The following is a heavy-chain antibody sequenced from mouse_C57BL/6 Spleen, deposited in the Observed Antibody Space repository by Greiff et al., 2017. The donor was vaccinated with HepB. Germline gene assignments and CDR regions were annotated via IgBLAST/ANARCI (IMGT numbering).Heavy chain of an antibody. Sequence: VQLQQSGPELVKPGASVKISCKASGYAFSSSWMNWVKQRPGKGLEWIGRIYPGDGDTNYNGKFKGKATLTADKSSSTAYMQLSSLTSEDSAVYFCARGEGNYGAMDYWGQGTSVTVSS. V-gene: IGHV1-82*01. CDR2: IYPGDGDT. CDR1: GYAFSSSW. D-gene: IGHD2-1*01. J-gene: IGHJ4*01. CDR3: ARGEGNYGAMDY.